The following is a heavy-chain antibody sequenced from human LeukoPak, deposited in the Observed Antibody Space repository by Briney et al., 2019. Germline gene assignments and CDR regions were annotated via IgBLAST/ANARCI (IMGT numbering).Heavy chain of an antibody. V-gene: IGHV1-2*02. D-gene: IGHD1-26*01. J-gene: IGHJ4*02. CDR1: GYTFTGYY. CDR3: ARSLVGATEN. Sequence: ASVKVSCKASGYTFTGYYMHWVRQAPGQGLEWMGWINPNSGGTNYAQKFQGRVTMTRDTSTSTVYMELSSLRSEDTAVYYCARSLVGATENWGQGTLVTVSS. CDR2: INPNSGGT.